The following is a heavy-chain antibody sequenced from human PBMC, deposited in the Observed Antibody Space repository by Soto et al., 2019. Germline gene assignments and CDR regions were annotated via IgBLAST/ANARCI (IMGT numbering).Heavy chain of an antibody. V-gene: IGHV3-7*03. CDR2: IKQDGSEN. J-gene: IGHJ5*02. Sequence: GGSLRLSCAASGFTFSSYWMSWVRQAPGKGLEWVANIKQDGSENYYVDSVRGRFTISRDNAKNSLYLQMNSLRAEDTAVYYCARDSGYCSSTSCYRVPNWFDPWGQGTLVTVSS. D-gene: IGHD2-2*02. CDR1: GFTFSSYW. CDR3: ARDSGYCSSTSCYRVPNWFDP.